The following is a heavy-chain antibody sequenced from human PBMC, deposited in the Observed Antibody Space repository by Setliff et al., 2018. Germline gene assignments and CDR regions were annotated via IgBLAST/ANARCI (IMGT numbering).Heavy chain of an antibody. Sequence: LRLSCAASGFTFSTYRMHWVRQAPGKGLEWVAVIWDDGVKKYHADSVKGRFTISRDNSKNTLYLQMNSLRSEDTAVYYCARGYCSGGSCYSGYYYYMDVWGKGTTVTVSS. J-gene: IGHJ6*03. V-gene: IGHV3-33*08. CDR3: ARGYCSGGSCYSGYYYYMDV. CDR1: GFTFSTYR. D-gene: IGHD2-15*01. CDR2: IWDDGVKK.